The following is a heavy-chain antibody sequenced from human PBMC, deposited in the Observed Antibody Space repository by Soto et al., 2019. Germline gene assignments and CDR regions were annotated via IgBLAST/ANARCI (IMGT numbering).Heavy chain of an antibody. Sequence: VQLVESGGGVVQPGRSLRLSCAASGFTFSDYAMHWVRQAPGKGLEWVAVVSHDGRNTHYADSVKGRFTISRDRSKNTVSLEMTSLRSEDTAVYYCAKGGRQWLVTSDFNYRGQGALVTVSS. CDR2: VSHDGRNT. J-gene: IGHJ4*02. D-gene: IGHD6-19*01. CDR3: AKGGRQWLVTSDFNY. CDR1: GFTFSDYA. V-gene: IGHV3-30*18.